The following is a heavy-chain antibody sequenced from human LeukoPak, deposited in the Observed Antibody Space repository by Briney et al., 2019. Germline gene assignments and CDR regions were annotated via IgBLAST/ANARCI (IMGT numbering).Heavy chain of an antibody. D-gene: IGHD5-12*01. CDR1: GFTFSSYW. J-gene: IGHJ4*02. CDR2: INSDGSSI. Sequence: GGSLRLSCAASGFTFSSYWMHWVRQAPGKGLVWVSRINSDGSSITYTDSVKGRFTISRDNAKNTLYLQMNSLRVEDTAVYYCAREGRVSGYDFDCWGQGTLVTVSS. CDR3: AREGRVSGYDFDC. V-gene: IGHV3-74*03.